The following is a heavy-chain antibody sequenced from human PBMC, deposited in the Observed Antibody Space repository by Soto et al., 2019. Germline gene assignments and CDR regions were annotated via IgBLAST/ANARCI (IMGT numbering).Heavy chain of an antibody. J-gene: IGHJ4*02. Sequence: EVQLLESGGGLVQPGGSLRLSCAASGVTFSTYVMSWVRQAPGKGLEWVSAISRSGGSTYYADSVKGRFTVSRDNPKNMLYPPINRPRTEDPAVFFFGKGSGSPYYFDSWGQGTLVTVSS. D-gene: IGHD2-15*01. CDR1: GVTFSTYV. V-gene: IGHV3-23*01. CDR2: ISRSGGST. CDR3: GKGSGSPYYFDS.